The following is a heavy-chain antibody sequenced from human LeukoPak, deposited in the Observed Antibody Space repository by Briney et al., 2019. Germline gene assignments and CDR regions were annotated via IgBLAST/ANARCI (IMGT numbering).Heavy chain of an antibody. CDR1: GFTFSSYS. D-gene: IGHD2-21*02. Sequence: GGSLRLSYTTSGFTFSSYSMNWVRQAPGKGLEWVSYISSSSSSIYYADSVKGRFTISRDNAKNSLYLQMNSLRAEDTAVYYCARLGPYCGGDCPEVYYYGMDVWGQGTTVTVSS. CDR3: ARLGPYCGGDCPEVYYYGMDV. J-gene: IGHJ6*02. V-gene: IGHV3-48*04. CDR2: ISSSSSSI.